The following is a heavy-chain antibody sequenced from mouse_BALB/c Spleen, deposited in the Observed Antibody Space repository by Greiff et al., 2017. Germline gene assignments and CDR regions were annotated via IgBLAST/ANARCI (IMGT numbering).Heavy chain of an antibody. D-gene: IGHD2-12*01. Sequence: QVQLQQPGAELVRPGASVKLSCKASGYTFTSYWINWVKQRPGQGLEWIGNIYPPDSYTNYNQKFKDKATLTVDKSSSTAYMQLSSPTSEDSAVYYCTGGRHWFAYWGQGTLVTVSA. CDR2: IYPPDSYT. J-gene: IGHJ3*01. V-gene: IGHV1-69*02. CDR1: GYTFTSYW. CDR3: TGGRHWFAY.